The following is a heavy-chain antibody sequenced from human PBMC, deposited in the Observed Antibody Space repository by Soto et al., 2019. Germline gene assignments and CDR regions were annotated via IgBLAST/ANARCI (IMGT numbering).Heavy chain of an antibody. Sequence: GGSLRLSCAASGFTFSNYDMHWVRQATGKGLEWVSAISTAGDTYYLGSVKGRFTISRENAKNSLYLQMNSLRAEDTAVYYCARRAYYYDSSGYFAYGMDVWGQGTTVTVSS. D-gene: IGHD3-22*01. J-gene: IGHJ6*02. V-gene: IGHV3-13*01. CDR2: ISTAGDT. CDR1: GFTFSNYD. CDR3: ARRAYYYDSSGYFAYGMDV.